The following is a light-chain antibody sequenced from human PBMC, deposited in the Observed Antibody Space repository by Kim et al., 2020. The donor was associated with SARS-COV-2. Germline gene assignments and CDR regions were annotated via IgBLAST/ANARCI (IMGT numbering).Light chain of an antibody. CDR1: QTINTW. CDR3: QQYNTSTPSS. V-gene: IGKV1-5*03. Sequence: ASVGDRGTITCRASQTINTWLAWHQQRPGKAPKLLIYKASNLNNGVPSRFSGSGSGTEFTLTISSLQADDFATYYCQQYNTSTPSSFGPGTKLEIK. CDR2: KAS. J-gene: IGKJ2*03.